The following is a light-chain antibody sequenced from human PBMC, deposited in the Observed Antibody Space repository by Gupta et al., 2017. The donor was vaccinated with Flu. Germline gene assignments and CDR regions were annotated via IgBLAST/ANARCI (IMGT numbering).Light chain of an antibody. J-gene: IGKJ2*01. V-gene: IGKV3-15*01. CDR1: QSVDNH. Sequence: EIVMTQSPVPLSLSPGERVTLSCRASQSVDNHVAWYQQKPGQAPRLVIYGASTRATGIPARFSGSGSGTEFTLTISSLQSEDFAVYYCQQYKDWNLNTFGQGTKLEI. CDR3: QQYKDWNLNT. CDR2: GAS.